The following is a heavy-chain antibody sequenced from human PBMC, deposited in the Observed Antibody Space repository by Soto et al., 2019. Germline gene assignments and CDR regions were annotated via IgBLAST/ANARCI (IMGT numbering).Heavy chain of an antibody. CDR2: IYYSGST. CDR3: ARHGTYGERDY. J-gene: IGHJ4*02. Sequence: SETLSLTCTVSGGSISSSSYYCGWISQPPGKGLEWIGSIYYSGSTYYNPSLKSRVTISVDTSKNQFSLKLSSVTAADTAVYYCARHGTYGERDYWGQGTLVTVSS. D-gene: IGHD4-17*01. V-gene: IGHV4-39*01. CDR1: GGSISSSSYY.